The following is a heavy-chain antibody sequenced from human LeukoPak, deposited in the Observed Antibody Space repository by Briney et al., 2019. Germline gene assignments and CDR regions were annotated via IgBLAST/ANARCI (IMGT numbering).Heavy chain of an antibody. CDR3: ARGLRRWLRDPFDY. Sequence: SETLSLTCAVSGYSISRGYYWGWIRQPPGKGLEWIGEINHSGSTNYNPSLKSRVTISVDTSKNQFSLKLSSVTAADTAVYYCARGLRRWLRDPFDYWGQGTLVTVSS. J-gene: IGHJ4*02. D-gene: IGHD5-12*01. CDR1: GYSISRGYY. CDR2: INHSGST. V-gene: IGHV4-34*01.